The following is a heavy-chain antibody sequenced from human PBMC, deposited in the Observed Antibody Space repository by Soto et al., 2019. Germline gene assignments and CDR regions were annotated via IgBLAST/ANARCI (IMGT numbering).Heavy chain of an antibody. CDR2: ISAYNGNT. Sequence: ASVKVSCKASGYTFTSYGIIWVRQAPGQGLEWMGWISAYNGNTNYAQKLQGRVTMTTDTSTSTAYMELRSLRSDDTAVYYCARRGYSPSHYYFDYWGQGTLVTVSS. D-gene: IGHD5-18*01. J-gene: IGHJ4*02. V-gene: IGHV1-18*01. CDR1: GYTFTSYG. CDR3: ARRGYSPSHYYFDY.